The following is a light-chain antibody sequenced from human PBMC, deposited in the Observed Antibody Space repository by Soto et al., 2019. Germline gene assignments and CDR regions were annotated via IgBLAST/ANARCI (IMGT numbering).Light chain of an antibody. Sequence: EMVFRRAPVTFSFFPAARASLSCRAIQSVSSSYLAWYQQKPGQPPKLLIYWASTRESGVPDRFSCSGSETDFTFIIRSFQPEDSATYYCQQYDHLPPISFGEGTRLEIK. CDR3: QQYDHLPPIS. J-gene: IGKJ5*01. V-gene: IGKV3-20*01. CDR2: WAS. CDR1: QSVSSSY.